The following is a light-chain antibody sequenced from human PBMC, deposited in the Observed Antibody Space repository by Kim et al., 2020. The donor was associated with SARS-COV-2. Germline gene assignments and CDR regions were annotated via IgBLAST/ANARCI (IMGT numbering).Light chain of an antibody. CDR3: AAWDDSLSGPV. V-gene: IGLV1-47*01. J-gene: IGLJ3*02. CDR1: SSNLGSNY. Sequence: GQRATISCSGSSSNLGSNYVYWYQQLPGTAPKLLIYRNNQRPSGVPARFSGSKSGTSASLAISGLRSEDEADYYCAAWDDSLSGPVFGGGTQLTVL. CDR2: RNN.